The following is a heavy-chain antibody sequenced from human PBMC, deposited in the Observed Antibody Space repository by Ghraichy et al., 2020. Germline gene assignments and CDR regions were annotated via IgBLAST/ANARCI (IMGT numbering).Heavy chain of an antibody. J-gene: IGHJ4*02. D-gene: IGHD1-26*01. V-gene: IGHV4-59*11. CDR3: ARGPQSRSGSHYELDY. CDR1: GGSIINHY. Sequence: SETLSLTCSVSGGSIINHYWSWIRQPPGKGLEWIGCVYNDGITNYNPSLKSRVTMSVDTSKNQFSLDLTSVTAADTAVYYCARGPQSRSGSHYELDYWGQGALVTVSS. CDR2: VYNDGIT.